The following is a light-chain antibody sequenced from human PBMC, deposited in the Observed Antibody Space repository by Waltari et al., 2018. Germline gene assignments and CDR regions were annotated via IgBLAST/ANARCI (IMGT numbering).Light chain of an antibody. CDR1: SSDVGSYNY. J-gene: IGLJ2*01. CDR3: SSYTSSNTLI. Sequence: QSALPQPASVSGSPGQSITISCTGTSSDVGSYNYVSWYQQHPRKPPELMIYDVSKRPSGVSKRFSGSKSANTASLTISGLQAEDEADYYCSSYTSSNTLIFGGGTTLTVL. V-gene: IGLV2-14*03. CDR2: DVS.